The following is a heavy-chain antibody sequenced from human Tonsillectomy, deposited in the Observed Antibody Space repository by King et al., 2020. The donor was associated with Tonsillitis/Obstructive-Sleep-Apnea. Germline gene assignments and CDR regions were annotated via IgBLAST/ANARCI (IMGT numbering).Heavy chain of an antibody. Sequence: VQLVESGGGVVQPGRSLRLSCAASGFTFSSYGMHWVRQAPGKGLEWVAVIWYDGSNKYYADSVKGRFTISRDNSKNTLYLQMNSLRAEDTAVYYCARGIRTLPAAQPVYWGQGTLVTVSS. CDR2: IWYDGSNK. CDR3: ARGIRTLPAAQPVY. V-gene: IGHV3-33*01. J-gene: IGHJ4*02. CDR1: GFTFSSYG. D-gene: IGHD2-2*01.